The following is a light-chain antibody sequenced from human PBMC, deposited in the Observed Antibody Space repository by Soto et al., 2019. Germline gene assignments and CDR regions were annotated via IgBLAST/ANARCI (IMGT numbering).Light chain of an antibody. Sequence: EMVVTQSLGTLSLSPGERATLSCRASQSDTNAYLTWYQQKPGQAPRLLIYGASTRATGIPDRFSGSGSGTDFTLTISRVEPEDFAVYYCHYYGGPFGGGTKIEIK. CDR2: GAS. CDR3: HYYGGP. CDR1: QSDTNAY. J-gene: IGKJ4*01. V-gene: IGKV3-20*01.